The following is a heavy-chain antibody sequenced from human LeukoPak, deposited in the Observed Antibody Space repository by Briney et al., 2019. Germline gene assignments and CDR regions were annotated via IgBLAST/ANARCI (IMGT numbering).Heavy chain of an antibody. D-gene: IGHD5/OR15-5a*01. V-gene: IGHV3-48*04. CDR2: ISSSSSTI. CDR1: GFTFSSYW. CDR3: AKDGLRSIDY. J-gene: IGHJ4*02. Sequence: GGSLRLSCAASGFTFSSYWMSWVRQAPGKGLEWVSYISSSSSTIYYADSVKGRFTISRDNAKNSLYLQMNSLRAEDTAVYYCAKDGLRSIDYWGQGTLVTVSS.